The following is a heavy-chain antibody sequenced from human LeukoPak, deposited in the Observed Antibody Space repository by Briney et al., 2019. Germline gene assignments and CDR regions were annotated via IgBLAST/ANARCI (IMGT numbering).Heavy chain of an antibody. J-gene: IGHJ4*02. CDR3: ASEATVTTSFDY. CDR1: GFTFSSYS. D-gene: IGHD4-17*01. V-gene: IGHV3-21*01. Sequence: GGSLRLSCAASGFTFSSYSMNWVRQAPGKGLEWVSSISSSSSYIYYADSVKGRFTISRDNAKNSLYLQMNSLRAEDTAVYYCASEATVTTSFDYWGQGTLVTVSS. CDR2: ISSSSSYI.